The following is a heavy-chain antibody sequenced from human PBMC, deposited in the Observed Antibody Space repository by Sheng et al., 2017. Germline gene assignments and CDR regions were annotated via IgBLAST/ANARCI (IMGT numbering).Heavy chain of an antibody. V-gene: IGHV4-34*01. CDR2: INHSGST. J-gene: IGHJ5*02. CDR3: ARTANWKVNWFDP. D-gene: IGHD1-1*01. Sequence: QVQLQQWGAGLLKPSETLSLTCAVYGGSFSGYYWSWIRQPPGKGLEWIGEINHSGSTNYNPSLKSRVTISVDTSKNQFSLKLSSVTAADTAVYYCARTANWKVNWFDPWGQGTLVTVS. CDR1: GGSFSGYY.